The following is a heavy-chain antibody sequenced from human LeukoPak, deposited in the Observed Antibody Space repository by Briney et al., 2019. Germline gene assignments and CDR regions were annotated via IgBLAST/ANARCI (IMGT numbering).Heavy chain of an antibody. Sequence: GGSLRLSCAASGFTVRTSYKSWVRHAPGKGLEWVAVIYSGGATHYADSVQGRFTISRDNSKNTLYLQMNSLRVEDTAIYYCARGGETATGPFDYWGQGTLVTVSS. CDR3: ARGGETATGPFDY. D-gene: IGHD5-24*01. J-gene: IGHJ4*02. CDR2: IYSGGAT. V-gene: IGHV3-53*01. CDR1: GFTVRTSY.